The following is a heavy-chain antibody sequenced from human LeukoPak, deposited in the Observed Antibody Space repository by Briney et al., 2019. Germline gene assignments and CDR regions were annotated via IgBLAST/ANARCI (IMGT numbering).Heavy chain of an antibody. CDR2: ISGSGGST. D-gene: IGHD2-2*01. CDR1: GFTFSSYW. Sequence: PGGSLRLSCAASGFTFSSYWMHWVRQAPGKGLEWVSAISGSGGSTYYADSVKGRFTISRDNSKNTLYLQMNSLRAEDTAVYYCAKDAPTVPAAMELDAFDIWGQGTMVTVSS. V-gene: IGHV3-23*01. CDR3: AKDAPTVPAAMELDAFDI. J-gene: IGHJ3*02.